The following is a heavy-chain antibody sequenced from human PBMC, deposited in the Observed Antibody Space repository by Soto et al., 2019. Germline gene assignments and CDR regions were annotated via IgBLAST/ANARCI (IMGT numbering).Heavy chain of an antibody. CDR2: SSASGSSR. J-gene: IGHJ4*02. CDR1: GIEFSNYS. V-gene: IGHV3-23*01. Sequence: PGGSLSLSCVASGIEFSNYSMGWVRPAPGKGLEWVSISSASGSSRYPADSVKGRFTISRDNSKNTLYLHMTNLRAEDTAVYYCAKDGNWLDVYFDVWGQGTPVTVSS. CDR3: AKDGNWLDVYFDV. D-gene: IGHD6-19*01.